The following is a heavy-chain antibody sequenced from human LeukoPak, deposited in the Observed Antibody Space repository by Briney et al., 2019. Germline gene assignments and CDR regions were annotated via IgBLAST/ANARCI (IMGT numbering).Heavy chain of an antibody. CDR1: GDSLSSENTF. CDR2: VYNSGKT. Sequence: SQTLSLTCAVAGDSLSSENTFWSWIRQPAGKGLEWIGHVYNSGKTNYNPSLKSRLTMSVDTSKNQFSLKLTSVTAADTAVYYCARATTWVGRVDCWGQGSLVTVSS. V-gene: IGHV4-61*09. CDR3: ARATTWVGRVDC. J-gene: IGHJ4*02. D-gene: IGHD7-27*01.